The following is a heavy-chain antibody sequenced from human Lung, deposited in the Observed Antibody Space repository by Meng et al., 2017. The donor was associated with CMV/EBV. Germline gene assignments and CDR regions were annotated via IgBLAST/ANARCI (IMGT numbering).Heavy chain of an antibody. Sequence: SCAISGDSVSSNSAAWNWIRQSPSRGLEWLGRTYYRSKGYNDYAVYVKSRITINPDTSKNQFYLQLNSVTPEDTDVYYCSRGSNQYEYWVQGNVVTVSS. J-gene: IGHJ4*02. CDR1: GDSVSSNSAA. V-gene: IGHV6-1*01. CDR3: SRGSNQYEY. D-gene: IGHD4-11*01. CDR2: TYYRSKGYN.